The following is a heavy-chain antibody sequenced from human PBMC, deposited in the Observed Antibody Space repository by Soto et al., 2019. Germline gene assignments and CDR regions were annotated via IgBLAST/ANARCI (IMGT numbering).Heavy chain of an antibody. Sequence: ASVQVSCKAAGGTFSSYAISWVRQAPGQGPEWLGGINPRTGDTNQAQKFQGRVTMTRDMSLTTAYMELHRLTSDDTAVYYCARDPIGGGAPYYFDYWGQGSLVTVSS. CDR2: INPRTGDT. V-gene: IGHV1-2*02. CDR1: GGTFSSYA. D-gene: IGHD3-16*01. J-gene: IGHJ4*02. CDR3: ARDPIGGGAPYYFDY.